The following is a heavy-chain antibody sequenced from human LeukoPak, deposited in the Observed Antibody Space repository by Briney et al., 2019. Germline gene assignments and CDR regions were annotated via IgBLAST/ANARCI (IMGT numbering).Heavy chain of an antibody. CDR3: AKVMGIRGVIISY. V-gene: IGHV3-7*03. CDR1: GFTFSSYW. CDR2: IKQDGSEK. D-gene: IGHD3-10*01. Sequence: PGGSLRLSCAASGFTFSSYWMSWVRQAPGKGLEWVANIKQDGSEKYYVDSVKGRFTISRDNSKNTLYLQMNSLRAEDTAVYYCAKVMGIRGVIISYWGQGTLVTVSS. J-gene: IGHJ4*02.